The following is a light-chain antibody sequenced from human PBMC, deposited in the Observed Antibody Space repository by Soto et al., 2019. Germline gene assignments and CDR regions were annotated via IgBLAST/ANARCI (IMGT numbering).Light chain of an antibody. CDR1: TSDIGAYDY. CDR2: EVT. Sequence: QSALAQPASVSGSPGQSITIPCTGTTSDIGAYDYVSWYQQHPGKVPKLIIFEVTKRPSGFSSRFSGSKSGNTASLTISGLQAEDEADHYCSSYTSSSTPYVFGTGTKVTVL. V-gene: IGLV2-14*01. J-gene: IGLJ1*01. CDR3: SSYTSSSTPYV.